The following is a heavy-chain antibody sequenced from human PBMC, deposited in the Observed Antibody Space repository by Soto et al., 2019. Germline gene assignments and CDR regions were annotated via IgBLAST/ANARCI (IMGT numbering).Heavy chain of an antibody. CDR2: IIPIFGTA. D-gene: IGHD2-21*02. V-gene: IGHV1-69*13. Sequence: SVKVSCKASGGTFSSYAISWVRQAPGQGLEWMGGIIPIFGTANYAQKFQGRVTITADESTSTAYMELSSLRSEDTAVYYCARGGYCGTDCYPLDVWGQGTTVTVSS. CDR3: ARGGYCGTDCYPLDV. J-gene: IGHJ6*02. CDR1: GGTFSSYA.